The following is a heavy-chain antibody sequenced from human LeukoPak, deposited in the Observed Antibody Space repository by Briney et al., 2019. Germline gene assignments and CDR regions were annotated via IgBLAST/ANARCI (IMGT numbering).Heavy chain of an antibody. CDR1: GGSFSGYY. CDR3: AREDGDY. Sequence: SETLSLTCAVYGGSFSGYYWSWIRQPPGKGLEWIGEINHSGSTNYNPPLKSRVTISVDTSKNQISLKLSSVTAADTAVYYCAREDGDYWGQGTLVTVSS. V-gene: IGHV4-34*01. J-gene: IGHJ4*02. CDR2: INHSGST.